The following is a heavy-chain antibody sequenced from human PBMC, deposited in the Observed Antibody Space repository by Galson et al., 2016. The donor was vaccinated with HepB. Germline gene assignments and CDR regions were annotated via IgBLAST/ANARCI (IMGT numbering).Heavy chain of an antibody. V-gene: IGHV3-23*01. CDR2: LSGSGVEA. D-gene: IGHD2-2*01. J-gene: IGHJ6*02. CDR3: ARARQKYQLLRVYAMDV. Sequence: SLRLSCAVSGFTISTSAMTWVRQTPGKGLEWVSTLSGSGVEARYADSVKGRFTISRDNSRNTLYLQMDSLRPEDTALYYCARARQKYQLLRVYAMDVWGQGTTVTVSS. CDR1: GFTISTSA.